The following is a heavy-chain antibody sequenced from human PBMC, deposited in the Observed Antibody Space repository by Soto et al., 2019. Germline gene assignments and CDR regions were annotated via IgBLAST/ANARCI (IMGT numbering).Heavy chain of an antibody. CDR3: ARENMDIVLMVYASGYFDY. CDR1: GYTFTSYG. CDR2: ISAYNGNT. J-gene: IGHJ4*02. V-gene: IGHV1-18*01. D-gene: IGHD2-8*01. Sequence: ASVKVSCKASGYTFTSYGISWVRQAPGQGLEWMGWISAYNGNTNYAQKLQGRVTMTTDTSTSTAYMELRSLRSDDTAVYYCARENMDIVLMVYASGYFDYWGQGTLVTVSS.